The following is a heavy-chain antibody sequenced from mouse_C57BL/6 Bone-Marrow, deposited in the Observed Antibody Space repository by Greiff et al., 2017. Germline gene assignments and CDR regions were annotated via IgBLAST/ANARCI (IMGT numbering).Heavy chain of an antibody. CDR2: IHPSDSDT. D-gene: IGHD1-1*01. Sequence: QVQLQQPGAELVKPGASVKVSCKASGYTFTSYWMHWVKQRPGQGLEWIGRIHPSDSDTNYNQKFKGKATLTVDKSSSTAYMQLSRLTSEDSAVYYCASSSYYYGSSCWYFDVWGTGTTVTVSA. V-gene: IGHV1-74*01. J-gene: IGHJ1*03. CDR3: ASSSYYYGSSCWYFDV. CDR1: GYTFTSYW.